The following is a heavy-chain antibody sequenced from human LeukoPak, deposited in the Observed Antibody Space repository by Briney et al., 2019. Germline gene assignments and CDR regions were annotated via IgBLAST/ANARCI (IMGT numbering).Heavy chain of an antibody. CDR2: INPNSGGT. CDR3: ARGRYCSSTSCPEDY. CDR1: GYTFTGYY. V-gene: IGHV1-2*02. J-gene: IGHJ4*02. Sequence: ASVKVSCKASGYTFTGYYMHWGRQAPGQGLEWMGWINPNSGGTKYAKKCQGRVTMTRDTSISTAYMELSRLRSDDTAVYYCARGRYCSSTSCPEDYWGQGTLVTVSS. D-gene: IGHD2-2*01.